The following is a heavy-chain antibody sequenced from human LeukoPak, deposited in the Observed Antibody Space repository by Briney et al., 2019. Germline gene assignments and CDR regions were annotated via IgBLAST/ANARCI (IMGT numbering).Heavy chain of an antibody. D-gene: IGHD2-2*01. Sequence: PGGSLRLSCAASGFTFSSFALSWVRHAPGKGLEWVSAISGSGAGTYYADSVKGRFTISRDNSKNTLYLQMTGLRAEDTAVYYCAASLPNIVVVPATKGPFGYWGQGTLVTVSS. CDR3: AASLPNIVVVPATKGPFGY. CDR2: ISGSGAGT. V-gene: IGHV3-23*01. CDR1: GFTFSSFA. J-gene: IGHJ4*02.